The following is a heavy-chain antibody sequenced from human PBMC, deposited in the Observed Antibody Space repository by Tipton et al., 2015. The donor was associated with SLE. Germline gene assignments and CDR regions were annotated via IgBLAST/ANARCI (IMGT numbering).Heavy chain of an antibody. CDR2: INHSGST. CDR3: ARGVGYSSSWYGRNWFDP. CDR1: GGSFSGYY. D-gene: IGHD6-13*01. Sequence: LSLTCAVYGGSFSGYYWSWIRQPPGKGLEWIGEINHSGSTNYNPSLKSRVTISVDTSKNQFSLRLSSVTAADTAVYYCARGVGYSSSWYGRNWFDPWGQGTLVTVSS. J-gene: IGHJ5*02. V-gene: IGHV4-34*01.